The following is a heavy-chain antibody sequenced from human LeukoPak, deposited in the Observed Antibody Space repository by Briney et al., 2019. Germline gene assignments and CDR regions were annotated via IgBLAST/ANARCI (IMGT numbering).Heavy chain of an antibody. J-gene: IGHJ4*02. D-gene: IGHD6-13*01. CDR2: IKSDGTST. CDR3: AVRYSGSWYLFDY. Sequence: PGGSLRLSCAASGFTFSSYWMHWVRHAPGKGLVWVSRIKSDGTSTSYADSVKGRFTVSRDIAKNTLFLQMNSQRAEDTAVYYCAVRYSGSWYLFDYWGQGTLVTVSS. CDR1: GFTFSSYW. V-gene: IGHV3-74*01.